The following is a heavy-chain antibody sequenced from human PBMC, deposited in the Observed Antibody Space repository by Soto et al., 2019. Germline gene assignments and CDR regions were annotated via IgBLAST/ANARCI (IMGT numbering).Heavy chain of an antibody. V-gene: IGHV4-59*01. CDR2: IYYSGST. CDR3: SRGFSMHCSSTSCYWLGGDYYYYYYMDV. Sequence: SETLSLTCTVSGGSISSYYWSWIRQPPGKGLEWIGYIYYSGSTNYNPSLKSRVTISLDTSKNQFSLKLSSVTAADTAVYYCSRGFSMHCSSTSCYWLGGDYYYYYYMDVWGKGTTVTVSS. J-gene: IGHJ6*03. CDR1: GGSISSYY. D-gene: IGHD2-2*01.